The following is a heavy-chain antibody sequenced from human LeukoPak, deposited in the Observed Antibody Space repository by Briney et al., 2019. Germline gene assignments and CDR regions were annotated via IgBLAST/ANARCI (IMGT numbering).Heavy chain of an antibody. CDR1: GGTFSSYA. J-gene: IGHJ3*02. CDR2: FIPIFGTA. CDR3: AREIASSGSYYDHDAFDI. Sequence: SVKVSCKASGGTFSSYAISWVRHAPGQGLEWMGGFIPIFGTANYAQKFQGRVTITADESTSTAYMELSSLRSEDTAVYYCAREIASSGSYYDHDAFDIWGQGTMVTVSS. V-gene: IGHV1-69*13. D-gene: IGHD1-26*01.